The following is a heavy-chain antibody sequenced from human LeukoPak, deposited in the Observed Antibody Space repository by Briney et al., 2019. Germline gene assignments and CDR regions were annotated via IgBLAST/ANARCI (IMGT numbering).Heavy chain of an antibody. CDR2: ITPSGSST. Sequence: ASVKVSCKASGYSFTSHYMHSVRQAPGQGLEWLGLITPSGSSTLYAPKFQGRVTMTRDMSTTTDYMELSSLRSEDTAVYYCARDNSVGDIAWWFDPWGQGTLVSVSS. V-gene: IGHV1-46*01. J-gene: IGHJ5*02. D-gene: IGHD3-16*02. CDR3: ARDNSVGDIAWWFDP. CDR1: GYSFTSHY.